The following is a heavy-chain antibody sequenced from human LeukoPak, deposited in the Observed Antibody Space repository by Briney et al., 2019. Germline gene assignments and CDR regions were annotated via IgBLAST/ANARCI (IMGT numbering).Heavy chain of an antibody. CDR2: ISAYNGNT. Sequence: ASVKVSCKASGYTFTSYGISWVRQAPGQGLEWMGWISAYNGNTNYAQKFQGRVTMTRDMSTSTVYMELSSLRSEDTAVYYCARDRDYDFWSGSRNWFDPWGQGTLVTVSS. J-gene: IGHJ5*02. V-gene: IGHV1-18*01. CDR1: GYTFTSYG. D-gene: IGHD3-3*01. CDR3: ARDRDYDFWSGSRNWFDP.